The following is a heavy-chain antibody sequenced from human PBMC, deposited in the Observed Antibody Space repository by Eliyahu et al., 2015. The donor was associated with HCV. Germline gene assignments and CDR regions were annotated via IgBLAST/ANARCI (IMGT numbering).Heavy chain of an antibody. V-gene: IGHV4-34*01. J-gene: IGHJ6*02. Sequence: QVQLQQWGAGLLKPSETLSLTCAVYGGSFSGYYWSWIRQPPGKGLEWIGEINHSGSTNYNPSLKSRVTISVDTSKNQFSLKLSSVTAADTAVYYCARTRFMIVVVTPKNPVPYGMDVWGQGTTVTVSS. CDR3: ARTRFMIVVVTPKNPVPYGMDV. CDR1: GGSFSGYY. CDR2: INHSGST. D-gene: IGHD3-22*01.